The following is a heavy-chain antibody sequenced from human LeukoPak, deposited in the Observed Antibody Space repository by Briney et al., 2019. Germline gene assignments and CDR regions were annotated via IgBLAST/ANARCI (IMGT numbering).Heavy chain of an antibody. D-gene: IGHD3-10*01. CDR3: ARFDASLAYISGSYPDF. V-gene: IGHV4-39*01. CDR2: IADNGSI. Sequence: SETLSLTCTVSGDSISRTSFFWGWLRQPPGKGLEWIGSIADNGSIYFNPFLKSRVTMSRDTSKNQFSLKVTSVTAAETAVYYCARFDASLAYISGSYPDFWGQGILVTVSS. CDR1: GDSISRTSFF. J-gene: IGHJ4*02.